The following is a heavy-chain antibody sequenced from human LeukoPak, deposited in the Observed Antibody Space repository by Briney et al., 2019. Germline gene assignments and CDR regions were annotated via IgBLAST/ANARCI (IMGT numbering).Heavy chain of an antibody. D-gene: IGHD3-16*02. CDR3: ATMITFGGVIVSGYDY. V-gene: IGHV1-46*01. CDR2: INPSGGST. J-gene: IGHJ4*02. Sequence: ASVKVSCKASGYTFSSYYMSWVRQAPGQGLEWMGIINPSGGSTTYTQKFQGRVTMTEATSTDTAYMELSSLRSEDTAVYYCATMITFGGVIVSGYDYWGQGTLVTVSS. CDR1: GYTFSSYY.